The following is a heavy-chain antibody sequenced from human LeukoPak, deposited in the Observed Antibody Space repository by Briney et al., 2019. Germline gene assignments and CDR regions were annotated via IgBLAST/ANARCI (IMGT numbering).Heavy chain of an antibody. CDR1: GFTVRNVW. V-gene: IGHV3-15*01. CDR2: IKSKSDGETT. CDR3: STVLNGDTDY. J-gene: IGHJ4*02. Sequence: KPGGSLRLSCAASGFTVRNVWMICVRQAPGKGLEWVGRIKSKSDGETTQYAAPVKGRITISRDDSRNTLYLHMDSLTTGDTAVYHCSTVLNGDTDYWGRGALVTVSS. D-gene: IGHD7-27*01.